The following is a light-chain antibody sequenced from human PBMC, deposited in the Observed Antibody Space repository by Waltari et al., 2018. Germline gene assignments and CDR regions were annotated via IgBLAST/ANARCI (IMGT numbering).Light chain of an antibody. CDR2: SKN. CDR1: SSNIGSNT. Sequence: QSVLTQPPSASGTPGQRVTISCSGSSSNIGSNTVTWYQQLPGTAPKLLLYSKNQRPSGVPDRFAGSKSGTSASLAISGLQSEDEADYYCAAWDDSLNGYVFGTGTKVTVL. CDR3: AAWDDSLNGYV. V-gene: IGLV1-44*01. J-gene: IGLJ1*01.